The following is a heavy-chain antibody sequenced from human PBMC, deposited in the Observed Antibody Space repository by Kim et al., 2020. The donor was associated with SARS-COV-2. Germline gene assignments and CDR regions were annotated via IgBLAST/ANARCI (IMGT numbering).Heavy chain of an antibody. CDR1: GFTFSDYA. CDR2: VSSGATST. Sequence: GGSLRLSCGASGFTFSDYAMSWVRQAPGKGLQWVSTVSSGATSTYYADSVKGRFTISRDNSKNTLYMQMNSLRAEDTALYYCVKGGGSIYRDFDYWGQGTLVTVSS. CDR3: VKGGGSIYRDFDY. J-gene: IGHJ4*02. V-gene: IGHV3-23*01.